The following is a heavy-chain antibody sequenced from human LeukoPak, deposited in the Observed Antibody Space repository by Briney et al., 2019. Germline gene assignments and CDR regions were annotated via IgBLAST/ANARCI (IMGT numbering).Heavy chain of an antibody. V-gene: IGHV4-34*01. CDR1: GGSFSGYY. CDR2: INHSGST. CDR3: ARGESIAVAGTGHWFDP. D-gene: IGHD6-19*01. Sequence: PETLSLTCAVYGGSFSGYYWSWIRQPPGKGLELIGEINHSGSTNYNPSLKSRVTISVDTSKNQFSLKLSSVTAADTAVYYCARGESIAVAGTGHWFDPWGQGTLVTVSS. J-gene: IGHJ5*02.